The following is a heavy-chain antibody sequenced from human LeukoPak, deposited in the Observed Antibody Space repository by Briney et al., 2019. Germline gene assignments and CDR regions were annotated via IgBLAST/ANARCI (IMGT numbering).Heavy chain of an antibody. J-gene: IGHJ4*02. D-gene: IGHD3-22*01. CDR3: ARGYYYDTSGYSLPLDY. CDR1: GFTFSSCA. V-gene: IGHV3-23*01. Sequence: GGSLRLSCAASGFTFSSCARSWVRQAPGKGLEWVAGISDSGGNTYYADSVKGRFTISRDNSKNTLFLQMSSLRAEDTAVYYCARGYYYDTSGYSLPLDYWGQGTLLTVSS. CDR2: ISDSGGNT.